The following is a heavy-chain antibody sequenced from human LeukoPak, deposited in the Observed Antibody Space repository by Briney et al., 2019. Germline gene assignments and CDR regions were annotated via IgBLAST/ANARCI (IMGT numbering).Heavy chain of an antibody. J-gene: IGHJ6*03. CDR2: VSSSSTYI. CDR1: GFTFSNYS. V-gene: IGHV3-21*01. D-gene: IGHD6-19*01. CDR3: AREEWLVQGRYYYYYMDV. Sequence: PGGSLRLSCAASGFTFSNYSMNWVRQAPGKGLEWVSSVSSSSTYIYYADSVKGRFTISRDNAKNSLYLQMNSLRAEDTAVYYCAREEWLVQGRYYYYYMDVWGKGTTVTVS.